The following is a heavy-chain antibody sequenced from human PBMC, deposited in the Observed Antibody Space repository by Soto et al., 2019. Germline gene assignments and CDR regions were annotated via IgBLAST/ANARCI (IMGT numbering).Heavy chain of an antibody. V-gene: IGHV4-34*01. CDR2: INHSGST. Sequence: SETLSLTCAVYGGSFSGYYWSWIRQPPGKGLEWIGEINHSGSTNYNPSLKSRVTISVDTSKNQFSLNLSSVTAADTAVYYCARAGDCTNGVCYAFDIWGQGTMVTVSS. CDR1: GGSFSGYY. CDR3: ARAGDCTNGVCYAFDI. J-gene: IGHJ3*02. D-gene: IGHD2-8*01.